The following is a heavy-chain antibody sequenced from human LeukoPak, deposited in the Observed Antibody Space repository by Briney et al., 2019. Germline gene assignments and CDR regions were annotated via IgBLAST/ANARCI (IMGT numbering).Heavy chain of an antibody. Sequence: GGSLRLSCAASGFTFSNAWMSWVRQAPGEGLEWVGRIKSKTDGGTTDYAAPVKGRFTISRDDSKNTLYLQMNSLKTEDTAVYYCTMKAIPHKYYYDSSGPLWGQGTLVTVSS. CDR1: GFTFSNAW. V-gene: IGHV3-15*01. CDR2: IKSKTDGGTT. J-gene: IGHJ4*02. D-gene: IGHD3-22*01. CDR3: TMKAIPHKYYYDSSGPL.